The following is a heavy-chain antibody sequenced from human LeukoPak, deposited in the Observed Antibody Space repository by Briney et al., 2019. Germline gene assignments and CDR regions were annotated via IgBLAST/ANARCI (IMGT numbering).Heavy chain of an antibody. V-gene: IGHV1-2*04. J-gene: IGHJ6*02. CDR3: ARGRVRLLLWGMDV. Sequence: GASVKVSCKASGYTFTGSYMHWVRQAPGQGLEWMGCINLDSGGTNYAQKFQGWVTMTRDTSISTAYMELSRLRSDDTAVYYCARGRVRLLLWGMDVWGQGTTVTVSS. D-gene: IGHD3-10*01. CDR1: GYTFTGSY. CDR2: INLDSGGT.